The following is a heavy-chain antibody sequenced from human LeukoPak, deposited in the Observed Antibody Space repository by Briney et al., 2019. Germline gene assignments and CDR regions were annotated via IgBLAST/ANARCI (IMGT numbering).Heavy chain of an antibody. CDR1: GGSTSTYY. Sequence: SETLSLTCSVSGGSTSTYYWSWIRQPPGKGLEWIGYIYYTGTTNYNPSLRSRVTISVDASRNQFSLRLSSVTAADTAVYYCAREDPQTTVPEGMDVWGHGTTVIVSS. CDR2: IYYTGTT. D-gene: IGHD4-17*01. V-gene: IGHV4-59*01. CDR3: AREDPQTTVPEGMDV. J-gene: IGHJ6*02.